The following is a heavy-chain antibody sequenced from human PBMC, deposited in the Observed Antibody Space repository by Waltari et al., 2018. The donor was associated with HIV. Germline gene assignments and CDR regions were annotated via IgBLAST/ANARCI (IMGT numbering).Heavy chain of an antibody. J-gene: IGHJ6*02. CDR3: ARDRARTTDYYYYGMDV. D-gene: IGHD1-7*01. Sequence: QVQLVQSGAEVKKPGASVKVSCTASGYTFTAYYMHWVRQAPGQGLEWMGWINPNSGGTNYAQKFQGRVTMTRDTSISTAYMELSRLRSDDTAVYYCARDRARTTDYYYYGMDVWGQGTTVTVSS. CDR1: GYTFTAYY. V-gene: IGHV1-2*02. CDR2: INPNSGGT.